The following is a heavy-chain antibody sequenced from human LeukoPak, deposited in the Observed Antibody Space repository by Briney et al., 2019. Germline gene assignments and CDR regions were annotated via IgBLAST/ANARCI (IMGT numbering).Heavy chain of an antibody. CDR2: INPNSGGT. CDR1: GYTFTGYY. CDR3: ARLPYSMHDFWSGHQFQH. J-gene: IGHJ1*01. D-gene: IGHD3-3*01. Sequence: ASVKVSCKASGYTFTGYYMHWVRQAPGQGLEWMGWINPNSGGTNYAQKFQGRVTMTRDTSISTAYMELSRLRSDDTAVYYCARLPYSMHDFWSGHQFQHWGQGTLVTVSS. V-gene: IGHV1-2*02.